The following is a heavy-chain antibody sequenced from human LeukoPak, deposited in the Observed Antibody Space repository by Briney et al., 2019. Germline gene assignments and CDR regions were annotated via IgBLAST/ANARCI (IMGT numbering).Heavy chain of an antibody. CDR2: IFFTGRT. CDR3: ARDRASGMDY. V-gene: IGHV4-31*03. D-gene: IGHD3-10*01. J-gene: IGHJ4*02. Sequence: SQTLSLTCTVPGGSVNSGAYYWSWIRQFPGKGLEWIGQIFFTGRTDYNPSLKSRLAISIDTSRDQFSLELSSVSAADTATYYCARDRASGMDYWGQGILLTLPS. CDR1: GGSVNSGAYY.